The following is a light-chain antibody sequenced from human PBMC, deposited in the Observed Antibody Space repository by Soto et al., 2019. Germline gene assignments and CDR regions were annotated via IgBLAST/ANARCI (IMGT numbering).Light chain of an antibody. Sequence: IVLTQSPGTLSLSPGEGATLSCRASQSSSSSYLAWYQQKPGQAPRLLIYGASSRATGIPDRFSGSGSGTDFTLTISRLEPEDFAVYYCQHYGSSRTFGQGTKV. J-gene: IGKJ1*01. CDR3: QHYGSSRT. CDR2: GAS. CDR1: QSSSSSY. V-gene: IGKV3-20*01.